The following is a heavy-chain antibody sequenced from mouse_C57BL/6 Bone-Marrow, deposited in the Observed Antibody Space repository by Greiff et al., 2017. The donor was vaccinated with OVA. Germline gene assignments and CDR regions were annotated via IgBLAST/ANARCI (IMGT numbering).Heavy chain of an antibody. CDR1: GFTFSSYA. J-gene: IGHJ4*01. D-gene: IGHD1-3*01. CDR3: TSNSLGAMDY. V-gene: IGHV5-9-1*02. CDR2: ISSGGDYI. Sequence: EVKLVESGEGLVQPGGSLKLSCAASGFTFSSYAMSWVRQTPEKRLEWVAYISSGGDYIYYADTVTGRFTISRDNARNTLYLKMSSLKSEDTAMYYCTSNSLGAMDYWGQGTSVTVSS.